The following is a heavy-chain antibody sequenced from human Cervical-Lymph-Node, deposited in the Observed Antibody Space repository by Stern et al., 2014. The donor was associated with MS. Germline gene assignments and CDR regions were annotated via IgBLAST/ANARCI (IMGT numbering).Heavy chain of an antibody. CDR1: GFTFDDYA. CDR2: ISWNSNSI. J-gene: IGHJ4*02. Sequence: EVQLVESGGGLVQPGRSLTLSCAASGFTFDDYAMHWVRQAPGKGLEWVSSISWNSNSITYADSVKGRFTIYRDTAKTSLYLQMNSLRAEDTALYYCTKATYYGAALDYWGQGTLVTVSS. V-gene: IGHV3-9*01. CDR3: TKATYYGAALDY. D-gene: IGHD4-17*01.